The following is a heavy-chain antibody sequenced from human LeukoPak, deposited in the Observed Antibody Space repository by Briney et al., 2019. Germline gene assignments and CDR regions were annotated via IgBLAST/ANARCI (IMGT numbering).Heavy chain of an antibody. CDR2: INPNNDGT. D-gene: IGHD1-26*01. CDR1: GYTFTDYY. V-gene: IGHV1-2*02. CDR3: ARGYSLYSGRYIDFDY. Sequence: ASVTVSCKSSGYTFTDYYMHWVRQAPGQGLEWMGWINPNNDGTNYAQKFQGRVTMTRATSISTAYMELSRLRSDDTAVYYCARGYSLYSGRYIDFDYWGQGTLVAVSS. J-gene: IGHJ4*02.